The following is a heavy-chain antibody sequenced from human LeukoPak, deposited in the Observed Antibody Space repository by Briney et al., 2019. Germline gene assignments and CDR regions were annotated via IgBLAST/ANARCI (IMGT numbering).Heavy chain of an antibody. Sequence: GGSLRLSCAASGFTFRDSAMSWVRKAPGKGLEWVSLISFSGDNTYYTNSVKGRFTISRDNSKDTLYLQMNSLRAEDTNIYYCARDIELSTWGLGTMVTVSS. CDR2: ISFSGDNT. CDR3: ARDIELST. V-gene: IGHV3-23*01. CDR1: GFTFRDSA. J-gene: IGHJ3*01. D-gene: IGHD3-16*02.